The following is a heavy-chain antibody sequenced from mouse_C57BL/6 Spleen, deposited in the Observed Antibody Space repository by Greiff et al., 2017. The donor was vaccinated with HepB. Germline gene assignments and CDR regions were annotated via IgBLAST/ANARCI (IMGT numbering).Heavy chain of an antibody. J-gene: IGHJ3*01. CDR2: IDPEDGAT. V-gene: IGHV14-2*01. CDR3: AGYYGSSSWFAY. CDR1: GFNIKDYY. Sequence: VQLKQSGAELVKPGASVKLSCTASGFNIKDYYMHWVKQRTEQGLEWIGRIDPEDGATKYDPKFQAKATITADTSSNTAYLQLSSLTSEDTAVYYCAGYYGSSSWFAYWGQGTLVTVSA. D-gene: IGHD1-1*01.